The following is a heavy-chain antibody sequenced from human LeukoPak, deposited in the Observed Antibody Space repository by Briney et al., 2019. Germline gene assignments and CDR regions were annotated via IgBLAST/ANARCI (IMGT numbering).Heavy chain of an antibody. V-gene: IGHV3-33*01. CDR1: GFSFSAYG. CDR2: IWYDGSSK. D-gene: IGHD6-13*01. J-gene: IGHJ4*02. Sequence: PGRSLRLSCAASGFSFSAYGVHWVRQAPGKGLEWVAVIWYDGSSKDYADSVKGRFTLSRDNSKNTLYLQMNSPTVEDTAVYYCARSQSSSLIDYWGQGTLVTVSS. CDR3: ARSQSSSLIDY.